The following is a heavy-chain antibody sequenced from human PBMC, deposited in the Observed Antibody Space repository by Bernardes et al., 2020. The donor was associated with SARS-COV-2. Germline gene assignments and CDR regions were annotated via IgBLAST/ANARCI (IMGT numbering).Heavy chain of an antibody. Sequence: ASVKVSCKVSGYTLIELSMHWVRQAPGKGLEWMGGFDPEDGETIYAQKFQGRVTMTEDTSTDTAYMELSSLRSEDTAVYYCATAPAAGTRAVNWFDPWGQGTLVTVSS. CDR1: GYTLIELS. D-gene: IGHD6-13*01. CDR3: ATAPAAGTRAVNWFDP. J-gene: IGHJ5*02. V-gene: IGHV1-24*01. CDR2: FDPEDGET.